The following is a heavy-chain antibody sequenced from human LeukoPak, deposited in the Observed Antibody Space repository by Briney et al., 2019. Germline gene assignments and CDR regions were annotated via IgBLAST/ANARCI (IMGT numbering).Heavy chain of an antibody. CDR1: GFTFSTFA. V-gene: IGHV3-23*01. J-gene: IGHJ6*03. CDR2: LSGSGAST. CDR3: AKAGRLSNYYYMDV. Sequence: PGGSLRLSCAASGFTFSTFAMSWVRQAPGKGLEWVSGLSGSGASTDYADSVKGRFTISRDNSKNTLYLQVNSLRAEDTAVYYCAKAGRLSNYYYMDVWGKGTTVTLAS. D-gene: IGHD3-16*01.